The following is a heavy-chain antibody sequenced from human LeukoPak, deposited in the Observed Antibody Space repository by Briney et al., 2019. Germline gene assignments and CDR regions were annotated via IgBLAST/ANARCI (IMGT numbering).Heavy chain of an antibody. J-gene: IGHJ3*02. CDR3: ARDREGASLMYLDAFDI. Sequence: SETLSLTCTVSGGSISSSSYYWGWIRQPPGKGLEWIGSIYYSGSTYYNPSLKSRVTISVDTSKNQFSLKLSSVTAADTAVYYCARDREGASLMYLDAFDIWGQGTMVTVSS. V-gene: IGHV4-39*07. CDR2: IYYSGST. D-gene: IGHD2-8*01. CDR1: GGSISSSSYY.